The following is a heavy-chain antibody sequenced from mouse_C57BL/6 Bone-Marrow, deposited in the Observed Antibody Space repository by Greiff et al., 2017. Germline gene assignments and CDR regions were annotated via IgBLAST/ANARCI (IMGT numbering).Heavy chain of an antibody. J-gene: IGHJ3*01. V-gene: IGHV8-8*01. Sequence: QVTLKVSGPGILQPSQTLSLTCSFPGFSLRTFGMGVGWIRQPSGKGLEWRAHIWWDDDKYYNPALKSRLTISKHTSKNQVFLKIANVETADTATYYCARSPNYYGSSSWFAYWGQGTLVTVSA. CDR1: GFSLRTFGMG. CDR3: ARSPNYYGSSSWFAY. CDR2: IWWDDDK. D-gene: IGHD1-1*01.